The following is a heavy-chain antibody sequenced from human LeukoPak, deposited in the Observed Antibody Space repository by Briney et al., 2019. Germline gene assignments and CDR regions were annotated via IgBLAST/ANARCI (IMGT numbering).Heavy chain of an antibody. CDR2: INWSGGST. V-gene: IGHV3-20*04. CDR1: GFGFGDHG. D-gene: IGHD2-2*01. J-gene: IGHJ4*02. CDR3: ARAPITSPFYFDH. Sequence: GGSLRLSCSASGFGFGDHGISWVRQVPGKGLEWVSGINWSGGSTGYADPVRGRFTISRDNAKNSLYLQMDSLTAEDTAFYYCARAPITSPFYFDHWGQGTLVTVSS.